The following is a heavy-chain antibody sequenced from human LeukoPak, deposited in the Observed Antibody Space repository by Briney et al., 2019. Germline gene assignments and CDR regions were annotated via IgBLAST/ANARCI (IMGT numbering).Heavy chain of an antibody. V-gene: IGHV3-30*02. CDR3: ARDKDVGATLLDY. J-gene: IGHJ4*02. CDR1: GFTFSSYG. CDR2: IRYDGSNK. D-gene: IGHD1-26*01. Sequence: GGSLRLSCAASGFTFSSYGMHWVRQAPGKGLEWVAFIRYDGSNKYYADSVKGRFTISRDNSKNTLYLQMNSLRAEDTAVYYCARDKDVGATLLDYWGQGTLVTVSS.